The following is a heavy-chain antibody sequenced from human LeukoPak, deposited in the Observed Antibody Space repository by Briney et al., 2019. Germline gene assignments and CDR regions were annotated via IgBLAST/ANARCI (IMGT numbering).Heavy chain of an antibody. V-gene: IGHV6-1*01. CDR2: TYYRSKLYN. Sequence: SQTLSLTCAISGDSVSSNSAAWNWIRQSPSRGLEWLGRTYYRSKLYNDYAVSVKSRITINPDTSKNQFSLQLNSVTPEDTAVYYCARGSRSSWEFYYYYGMDVWGQGTTVTVSS. CDR3: ARGSRSSWEFYYYYGMDV. CDR1: GDSVSSNSAA. J-gene: IGHJ6*02. D-gene: IGHD6-13*01.